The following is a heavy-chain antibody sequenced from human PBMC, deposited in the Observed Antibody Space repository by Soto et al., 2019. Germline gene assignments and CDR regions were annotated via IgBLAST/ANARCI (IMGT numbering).Heavy chain of an antibody. Sequence: PGESLKISWKGSGYKFTNSWLSWVRQTPGKGLEWMGRIDPSDSYINYSPSFRGHVTISIDESISTAHRQWSSLKASDTATYYCAIVTAETAYHYFDFWGQGTLVTVSS. CDR1: GYKFTNSW. D-gene: IGHD1-1*01. J-gene: IGHJ4*02. CDR2: IDPSDSYI. V-gene: IGHV5-10-1*01. CDR3: AIVTAETAYHYFDF.